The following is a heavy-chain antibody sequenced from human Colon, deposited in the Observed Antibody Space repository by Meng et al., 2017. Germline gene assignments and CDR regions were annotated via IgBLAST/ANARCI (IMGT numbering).Heavy chain of an antibody. Sequence: QGHLRDSGPGLWKPSQTLSLTCTVSGGSISSGGYYWTWIRQHPGKGLEWIGYIYHSGTTYYNPSLKSRVTISVDTSENQFSLNLRSVTAADTAVYFCARTLRDYGKIDYWGQGTLVTVSS. CDR2: IYHSGTT. V-gene: IGHV4-31*03. CDR1: GGSISSGGYY. CDR3: ARTLRDYGKIDY. J-gene: IGHJ4*02. D-gene: IGHD4-17*01.